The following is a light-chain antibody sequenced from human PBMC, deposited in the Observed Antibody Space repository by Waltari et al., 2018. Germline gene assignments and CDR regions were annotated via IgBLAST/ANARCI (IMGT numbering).Light chain of an antibody. J-gene: IGLJ3*02. V-gene: IGLV1-44*01. CDR2: ANY. CDR1: SSNIGTNT. CDR3: AAWDDSLIGRV. Sequence: QSVLTQPPSTSGTPGQTVTISCSGSSSNIGTNTVTWYQQFPGTAPKVLVFANYRRPPGVPNRFSASKSGTSASLVISGLQSEDEGDYFCAAWDDSLIGRVFGGGTTLTVL.